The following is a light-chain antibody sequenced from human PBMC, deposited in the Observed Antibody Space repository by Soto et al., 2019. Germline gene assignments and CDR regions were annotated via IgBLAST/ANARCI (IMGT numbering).Light chain of an antibody. CDR2: DVS. J-gene: IGKJ5*01. Sequence: DIQMTQSPSSLSASVGDRVSITCQAGQDINNYLNWYQQKPGKAPKLLIYDVSNLDTGVPSRFTGSGSGTDFTFTITSLQSDDVATYYCQQYASLPITFGQGTRLEIK. CDR1: QDINNY. V-gene: IGKV1-33*01. CDR3: QQYASLPIT.